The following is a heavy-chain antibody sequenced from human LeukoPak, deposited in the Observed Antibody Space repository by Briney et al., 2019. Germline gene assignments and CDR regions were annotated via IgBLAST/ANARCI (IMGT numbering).Heavy chain of an antibody. CDR2: IRYDGSNK. CDR1: GFTFSSYA. D-gene: IGHD3-22*01. V-gene: IGHV3-30*02. Sequence: PGRSLRLSCAASGFTFSSYAMHWVRQAPGKGLEWVAFIRYDGSNKYYADSVKGRFTISRDNSKNTLYLQMNSLRAEDTAVYYCAKVRLATYYYYMDVWGKGTTVTVSS. J-gene: IGHJ6*03. CDR3: AKVRLATYYYYMDV.